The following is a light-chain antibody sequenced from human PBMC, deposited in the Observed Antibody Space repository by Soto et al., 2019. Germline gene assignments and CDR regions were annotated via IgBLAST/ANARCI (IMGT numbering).Light chain of an antibody. Sequence: EIVMTQSPVTLSVSPGERATLSCRASQSVSSNLAWYQQKPGQAPSLLIHGAFTRATGIPARFSGTGSGTEFTLTISSLQSEDFALYYCQQYNDWPLTFGQGTKVDIK. CDR2: GAF. CDR1: QSVSSN. V-gene: IGKV3-15*01. CDR3: QQYNDWPLT. J-gene: IGKJ1*01.